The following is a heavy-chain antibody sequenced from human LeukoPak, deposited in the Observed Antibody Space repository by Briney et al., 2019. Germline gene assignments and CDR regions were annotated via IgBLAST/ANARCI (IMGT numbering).Heavy chain of an antibody. CDR3: ARGTVTRAEYNWFDP. Sequence: SETLSLTCTVSGGSISSSSYYWGWIRQPPGKGLEWIGSIYYSGGTYYNPSLKSRVTISVDTSKNQFSLKLGSVTAADTAVYYCARGTVTRAEYNWFDPWGQGTLVTVSS. V-gene: IGHV4-39*01. J-gene: IGHJ5*02. CDR2: IYYSGGT. D-gene: IGHD4-17*01. CDR1: GGSISSSSYY.